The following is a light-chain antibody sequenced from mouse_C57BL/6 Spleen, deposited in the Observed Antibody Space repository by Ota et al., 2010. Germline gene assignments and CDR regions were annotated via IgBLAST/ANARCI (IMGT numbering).Light chain of an antibody. CDR1: ELLNSRSQENY. Sequence: DIVMTQXPSPCYVSRTEGHYELQVQSELLNSRSQENYLAWYQQKPGQSPKLLVSFASTRDSGVPNRFLGSGSGTDFTLTISSVQAEDLAVYYCQNDHSYPFTFGSGTKLEIK. J-gene: IGKJ4*01. CDR3: QNDHSYPFT. V-gene: IGKV8-24*01. CDR2: FAS.